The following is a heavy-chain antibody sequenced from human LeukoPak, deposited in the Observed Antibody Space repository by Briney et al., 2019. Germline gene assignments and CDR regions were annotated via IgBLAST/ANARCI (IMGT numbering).Heavy chain of an antibody. J-gene: IGHJ4*02. Sequence: GGSLRLSCTVSGFTVSSNSMSWVRQAPGKGLEWVSFIYSAGSTHYSDSVKGRFTISIDNSKNTLYLQMNSLRAEDTAVYYCAKKVLPYYGGNYPLDYWGQGTLVTVSS. D-gene: IGHD4-23*01. V-gene: IGHV3-53*01. CDR2: IYSAGST. CDR3: AKKVLPYYGGNYPLDY. CDR1: GFTVSSNS.